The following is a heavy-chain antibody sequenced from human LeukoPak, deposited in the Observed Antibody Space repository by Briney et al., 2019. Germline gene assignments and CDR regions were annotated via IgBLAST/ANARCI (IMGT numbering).Heavy chain of an antibody. D-gene: IGHD2-21*02. Sequence: GGSLRLSCAASGFTFSSHYMSWVRQAPGKGLEWVSVIYSGGTTYYADSVKGRFTISRDNSKNTLYLQMNSLRAEDTAVYYCARDSENCGGDCLDYWGQGTLVTVSS. CDR1: GFTFSSHY. J-gene: IGHJ4*02. CDR3: ARDSENCGGDCLDY. V-gene: IGHV3-53*01. CDR2: IYSGGTT.